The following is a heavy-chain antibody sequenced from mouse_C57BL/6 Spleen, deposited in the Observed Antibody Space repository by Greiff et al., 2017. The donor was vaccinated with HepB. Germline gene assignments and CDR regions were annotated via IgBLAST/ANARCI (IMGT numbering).Heavy chain of an antibody. Sequence: QVQLQQPGAELVKPGASVKLSCKASGYTFTSYWMQWVKQRPGQGLEWIGEIDPSDSYTNYNQKFKGKAKLTVDTSSSTAYMQLSSLTSEDSAVYYCASGDYWGQGTTLTVSS. CDR3: ASGDY. V-gene: IGHV1-50*01. CDR1: GYTFTSYW. CDR2: IDPSDSYT. J-gene: IGHJ2*01.